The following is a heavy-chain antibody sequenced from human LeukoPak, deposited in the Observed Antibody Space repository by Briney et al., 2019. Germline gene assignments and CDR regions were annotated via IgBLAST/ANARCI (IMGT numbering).Heavy chain of an antibody. D-gene: IGHD2-21*02. CDR1: GFTFSSNE. J-gene: IGHJ4*02. V-gene: IGHV3-48*03. Sequence: GGSLRLSCAASGFTFSSNEMNWFRQAPGKGLEWVSYISSSGSTIYYADSVKGRFTISRDNAKNSLYLQMNSLRAEDTAVYYCAGTQRYCGGDCYSDYWGQGTLVTVSS. CDR3: AGTQRYCGGDCYSDY. CDR2: ISSSGSTI.